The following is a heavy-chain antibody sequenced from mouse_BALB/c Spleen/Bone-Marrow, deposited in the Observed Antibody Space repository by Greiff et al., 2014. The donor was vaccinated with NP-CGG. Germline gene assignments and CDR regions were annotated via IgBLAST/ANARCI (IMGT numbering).Heavy chain of an antibody. V-gene: IGHV14-3*02. J-gene: IGHJ3*01. CDR3: ASYYYVSSLFAY. CDR2: IDPANGNT. D-gene: IGHD1-1*01. Sequence: EVQLQQSGAELVKPGASVKLSCTASGFNIKDTYMHWVKQRPEQGLEWIGRIDPANGNTKYDPKFQGKATITADTSSNTAYLQLSILTSEDTAVYYCASYYYVSSLFAYWGQGTLVTVSA. CDR1: GFNIKDTY.